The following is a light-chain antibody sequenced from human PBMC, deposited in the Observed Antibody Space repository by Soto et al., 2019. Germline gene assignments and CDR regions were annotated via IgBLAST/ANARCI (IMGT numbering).Light chain of an antibody. V-gene: IGKV3-15*01. Sequence: EIVLTQSPGTLSLSPGERATLSCRASQSVSSSYLAWYRQKPGQAPRLLIYDASNRATGIPARFSGSGSGTEFTLTISSLQSEDLAVYYCQQYNNWPPWTFGQGTKVDIK. CDR3: QQYNNWPPWT. J-gene: IGKJ1*01. CDR2: DAS. CDR1: QSVSSSY.